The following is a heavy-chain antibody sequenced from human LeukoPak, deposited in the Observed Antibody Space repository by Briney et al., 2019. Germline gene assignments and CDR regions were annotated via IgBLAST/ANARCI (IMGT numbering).Heavy chain of an antibody. V-gene: IGHV5-51*01. Sequence: GESLKISCKGFGYSFTSYWIGWVRQMPGKGLEWMGIIYPGDSDTRYSPSFQGQVTISADKSISTAYLQWSSLKAPDTAMYYCARRPFGDSSGYYLDYWGQGTLVTVSS. J-gene: IGHJ4*02. D-gene: IGHD3-22*01. CDR3: ARRPFGDSSGYYLDY. CDR2: IYPGDSDT. CDR1: GYSFTSYW.